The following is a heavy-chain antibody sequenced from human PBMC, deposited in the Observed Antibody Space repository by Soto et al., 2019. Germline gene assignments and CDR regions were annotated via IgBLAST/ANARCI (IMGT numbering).Heavy chain of an antibody. Sequence: GGSLRLSCTASEFTFSSYEMTWVRQAPGKGLEWVSYISSSGSIVYYADSVKGRFTISRDNAKNSLYLQMNSLRAEDTAVYYCARDLKGSYYGLEYWGQGTLVTVSS. V-gene: IGHV3-48*03. J-gene: IGHJ4*02. CDR2: ISSSGSIV. CDR3: ARDLKGSYYGLEY. CDR1: EFTFSSYE. D-gene: IGHD1-26*01.